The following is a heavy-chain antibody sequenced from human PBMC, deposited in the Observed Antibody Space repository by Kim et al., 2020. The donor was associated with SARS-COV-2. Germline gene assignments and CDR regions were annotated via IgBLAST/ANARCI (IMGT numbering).Heavy chain of an antibody. V-gene: IGHV1-69*13. D-gene: IGHD3-16*01. Sequence: SVKVSCKASGGTFSSYAISWVRQAPGQGLEWMGGIIPIFGTANYAQKFQGRVTITADESTSTAYMELSSLRSEDTAVYYCARRRDGPGGAFDIWGQGTMVTVSS. J-gene: IGHJ3*02. CDR2: IIPIFGTA. CDR1: GGTFSSYA. CDR3: ARRRDGPGGAFDI.